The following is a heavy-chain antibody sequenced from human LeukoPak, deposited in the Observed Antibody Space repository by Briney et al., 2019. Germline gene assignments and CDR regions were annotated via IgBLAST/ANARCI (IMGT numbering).Heavy chain of an antibody. CDR1: GYTFTGYY. J-gene: IGHJ1*01. D-gene: IGHD3-3*01. V-gene: IGHV1-2*06. CDR3: ARDAGPTYYDFWSGCYSH. Sequence: ASVKVSCKASGYTFTGYYMHWVRQAPGQGLEWMGRINPNSGGTNYAQKFQGRVTMTRDTSISTVYMELSRLRSDDTAVYYCARDAGPTYYDFWSGCYSHWGQGTLVTVSS. CDR2: INPNSGGT.